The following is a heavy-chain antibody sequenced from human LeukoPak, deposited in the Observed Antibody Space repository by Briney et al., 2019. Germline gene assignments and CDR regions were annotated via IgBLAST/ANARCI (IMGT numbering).Heavy chain of an antibody. J-gene: IGHJ4*02. Sequence: SETLSLTCTVSGGSISSSSYYWGWIRQPPGKGLEWIGSIYYSGSTYYNPSLKSRVTISVDTSKNQFSLKLSSVTAEDTAVYYCARGRGLAATGYWGQGTLVTVSS. D-gene: IGHD2-15*01. CDR2: IYYSGST. V-gene: IGHV4-39*01. CDR3: ARGRGLAATGY. CDR1: GGSISSSSYY.